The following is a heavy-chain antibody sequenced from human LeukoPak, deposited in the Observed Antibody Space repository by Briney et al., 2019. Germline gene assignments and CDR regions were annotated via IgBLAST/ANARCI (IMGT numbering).Heavy chain of an antibody. CDR1: GSTFGSIS. D-gene: IGHD5-12*01. V-gene: IGHV3-66*01. Sequence: PGGPLRPSFAAPGSTFGSISMTGARKAPGKGLEWVSLIYSAGSTYYADSVKGRFTISRDNSKNTLYLQMNSLRAEDTAVYYCVRGPSGYHNTGGQGTLVTVSS. J-gene: IGHJ4*02. CDR2: IYSAGST. CDR3: VRGPSGYHNT.